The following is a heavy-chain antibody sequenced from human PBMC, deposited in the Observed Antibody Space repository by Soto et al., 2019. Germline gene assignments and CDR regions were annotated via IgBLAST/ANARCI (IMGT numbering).Heavy chain of an antibody. Sequence: SETLSLTCTVSGGSISSGGYYWSWIRQHPGKGLEWIGYIYYSGSTYYNPSLKSRVTMTTDTSTSTAYMELRSLRSDDTAVYYCARDAADILFRYYYGMDVWGQGTTVTVSS. CDR1: GGSISSGGYY. J-gene: IGHJ6*02. CDR3: ARDAADILFRYYYGMDV. V-gene: IGHV4-31*03. CDR2: IYYSGST. D-gene: IGHD6-25*01.